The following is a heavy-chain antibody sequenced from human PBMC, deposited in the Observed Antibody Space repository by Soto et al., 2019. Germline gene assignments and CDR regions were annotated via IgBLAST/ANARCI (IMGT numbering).Heavy chain of an antibody. V-gene: IGHV1-18*01. D-gene: IGHD6-13*01. CDR3: ARVSGTLIAAAATEVYY. CDR2: ISAYNGNT. J-gene: IGHJ4*02. CDR1: GYTFTSYG. Sequence: ASVKVSCKASGYTFTSYGISWVRQAPGQGLEWMGWISAYNGNTNYAQKLQGRVTMTTDTSTSTAYMELRSLRSDDTAVYYCARVSGTLIAAAATEVYYWGQGTLVTVSS.